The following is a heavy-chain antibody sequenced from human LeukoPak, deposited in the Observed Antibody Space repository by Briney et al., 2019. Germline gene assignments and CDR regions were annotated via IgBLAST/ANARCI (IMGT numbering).Heavy chain of an antibody. CDR1: GYTFTGYY. CDR2: INPNSGGT. CDR3: AREPRGSTSDAFDI. Sequence: ASVKVSCKASGYTFTGYYMHWVRQAPGQGLEWMGWINPNSGGTNYAQKFQGRVTMTRNTSISAAYMELSRLRSDDTAVYYCAREPRGSTSDAFDIWGQGTMVTVSS. J-gene: IGHJ3*02. V-gene: IGHV1-2*02. D-gene: IGHD2/OR15-2a*01.